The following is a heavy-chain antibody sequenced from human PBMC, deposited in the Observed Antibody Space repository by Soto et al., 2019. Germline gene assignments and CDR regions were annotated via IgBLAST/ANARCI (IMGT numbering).Heavy chain of an antibody. Sequence: QVQLQESGPGLVKPSQTLSLTCTVSGGSISSGGYDWSWIRQHPGKGLEWSGDIYYSGSTYYNPSLKSRVTISVDTSKNQFSRKLSSVTAADTAVYYCARERGEKDWNHGDYYYGMDVWGQGTTVTVSS. CDR1: GGSISSGGYD. J-gene: IGHJ6*02. V-gene: IGHV4-31*03. CDR3: ARERGEKDWNHGDYYYGMDV. CDR2: IYYSGST. D-gene: IGHD1-1*01.